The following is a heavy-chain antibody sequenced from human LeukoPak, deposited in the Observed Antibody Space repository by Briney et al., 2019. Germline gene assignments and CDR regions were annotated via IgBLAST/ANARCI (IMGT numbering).Heavy chain of an antibody. CDR3: ARNGHYSADY. Sequence: GSLRLSCAASGFTVSSNYMSWVRQPPGKGLEWIGEIHRSGSTNYNPSLKSRVTISVDKSKNQFSLNLSSVTATDTATYFCARNGHYSADYWGQGTLVTVSS. D-gene: IGHD4-17*01. CDR1: GFTVSSNY. V-gene: IGHV4-4*01. CDR2: IHRSGST. J-gene: IGHJ4*02.